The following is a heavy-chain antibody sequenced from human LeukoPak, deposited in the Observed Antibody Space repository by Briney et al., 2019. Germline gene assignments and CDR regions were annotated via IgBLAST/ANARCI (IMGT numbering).Heavy chain of an antibody. V-gene: IGHV3-53*01. Sequence: PGGSLRLSCRTSGFTFGDYAMSWVRQAPGKGLEWVSVIYSGGSTYYAGSVKGRFTISRDNSKNTLYLQMNSLRAEDTAVYYCARDEAAAGTTYPDYWGQGTLVTVSS. J-gene: IGHJ4*02. CDR2: IYSGGST. CDR3: ARDEAAAGTTYPDY. CDR1: GFTFGDYA. D-gene: IGHD6-13*01.